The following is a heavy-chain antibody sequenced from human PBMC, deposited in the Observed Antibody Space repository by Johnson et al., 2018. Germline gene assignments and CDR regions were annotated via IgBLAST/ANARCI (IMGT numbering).Heavy chain of an antibody. D-gene: IGHD1-7*01. CDR2: ISYDGSHK. J-gene: IGHJ6*03. Sequence: QVQLVESGGGVVQPGRSLRLSCAASGFSFSSYGMHWVRQAPVRGLEWMAFISYDGSHKYYADSVKGRFTISRDNSKSTLYLQMDSLRAGDTAVYYCGKGPFGTTHDHFMDGWGKGTTVTVSS. V-gene: IGHV3-30*18. CDR3: GKGPFGTTHDHFMDG. CDR1: GFSFSSYG.